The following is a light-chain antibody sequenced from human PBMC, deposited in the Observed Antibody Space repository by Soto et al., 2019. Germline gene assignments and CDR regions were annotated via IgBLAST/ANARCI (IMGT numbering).Light chain of an antibody. Sequence: EIQLTQFPSSLSAFVGERVTLSCKTSQPVDIYIHWYQHQSGKPPKLLIYAPSTLQDGVPSRFSGGGSGTAFSLIITGLQPGDSATYYCQQTYTSVATFGQGTKV. CDR3: QQTYTSVAT. CDR2: APS. V-gene: IGKV1-39*01. J-gene: IGKJ1*01. CDR1: QPVDIY.